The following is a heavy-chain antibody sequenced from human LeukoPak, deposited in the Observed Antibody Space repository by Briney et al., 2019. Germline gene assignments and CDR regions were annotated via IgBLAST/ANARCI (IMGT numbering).Heavy chain of an antibody. CDR3: ARGGELERRSLHYLDY. V-gene: IGHV3-21*06. D-gene: IGHD1-1*01. CDR2: MSSSSSSI. Sequence: GASLRLSCAASGFTFSSYAMSWVRQAPGKGLEWVSFMSSSSSSIYYADSVKGRFTISRDNAKNSLYLQMNSLRAEDTAVYYCARGGELERRSLHYLDYWGQGTLVTVSS. J-gene: IGHJ4*02. CDR1: GFTFSSYA.